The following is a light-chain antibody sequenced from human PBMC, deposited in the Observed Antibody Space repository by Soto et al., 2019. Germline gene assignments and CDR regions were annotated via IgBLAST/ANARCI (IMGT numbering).Light chain of an antibody. CDR2: EGS. J-gene: IGLJ1*01. CDR1: SSDVGSYNL. Sequence: QSALTQPASVSGSPGQSITISCTGTSSDVGSYNLVSWYQQHPGKAPKLMIYEGSKRPSGVSNRFSGSKSGNTASLTISGLQAEDEADYYCCSYAGSSLYVFGNGTKLTV. CDR3: CSYAGSSLYV. V-gene: IGLV2-23*01.